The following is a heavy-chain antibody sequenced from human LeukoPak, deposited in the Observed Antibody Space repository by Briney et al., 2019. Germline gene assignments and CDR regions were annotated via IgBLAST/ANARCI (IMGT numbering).Heavy chain of an antibody. CDR2: IYHSGST. D-gene: IGHD6-13*01. J-gene: IGHJ5*02. CDR3: ARVWVWQQLARWFDP. CDR1: GYSISSGYY. V-gene: IGHV4-38-2*02. Sequence: PSETLSLTCTVSGYSISSGYYWGWIRQPPGKGLECIGSIYHSGSTYYNPSLKSRVTISVDTSKNQFSLKLSSVTAADTAVYYCARVWVWQQLARWFDPWGQGTLVTVSS.